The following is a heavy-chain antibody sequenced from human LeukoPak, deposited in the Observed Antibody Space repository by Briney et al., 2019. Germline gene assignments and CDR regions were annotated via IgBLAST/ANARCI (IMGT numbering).Heavy chain of an antibody. V-gene: IGHV3-15*01. CDR1: GFTFSNAW. Sequence: GGSLRLSCAPSGFTFSNAWMSWVRQAPGKGLKWVGRIKSKTDGGTTDYAAPVKGRFTISRDDSKNTLYLQMNSLNTEDTAVYYCTTVSSTRGGYYYYYYMDVWGKGTTVTVSS. CDR3: TTVSSTRGGYYYYYYMDV. J-gene: IGHJ6*03. CDR2: IKSKTDGGTT. D-gene: IGHD3-10*01.